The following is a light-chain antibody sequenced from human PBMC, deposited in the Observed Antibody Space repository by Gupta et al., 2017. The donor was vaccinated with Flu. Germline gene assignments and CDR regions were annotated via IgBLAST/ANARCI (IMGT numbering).Light chain of an antibody. CDR1: QSVSSN. CDR3: QQYNEWPLA. Sequence: EIVMTQSPATLSVSPGERATLSCRASQSVSSNLAWYRQKPGQAPRLLIYGASTRATGIPARFSGTGSGTEFTLTINSLQAEDFAVYYCQQYNEWPLAFGQGTKVAIK. CDR2: GAS. V-gene: IGKV3-15*01. J-gene: IGKJ1*01.